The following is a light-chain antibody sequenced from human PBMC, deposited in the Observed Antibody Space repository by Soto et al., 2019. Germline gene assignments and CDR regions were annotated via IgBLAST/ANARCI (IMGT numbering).Light chain of an antibody. CDR1: QSVSSN. CDR2: VAS. J-gene: IGKJ5*01. CDR3: QQYNNWPIT. V-gene: IGKV3-15*01. Sequence: EIVMTQSPATLSVSPGERATLSCRASQSVSSNLAWYQQKPGQAPRLLIYVASTRATGIPARFCGSGSGTDFSLTISSLQSEDFAVYYCQQYNNWPITFGQGTRLEIK.